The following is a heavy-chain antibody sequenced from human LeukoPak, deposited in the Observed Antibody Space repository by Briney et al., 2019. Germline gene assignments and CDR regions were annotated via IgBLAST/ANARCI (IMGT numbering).Heavy chain of an antibody. CDR3: ASGRVTAVY. V-gene: IGHV3-7*03. CDR2: VNQDGGEK. J-gene: IGHJ4*02. CDR1: GFTFSSSL. D-gene: IGHD2-21*02. Sequence: GSLRLSCAASGFTFSSSLMTWVRQAPGKGLEWVASVNQDGGEKNYVDSVKGRFTISRDNAKNSLYLQMNSLRTEDTAVYYCASGRVTAVYWGQGTLVTVSS.